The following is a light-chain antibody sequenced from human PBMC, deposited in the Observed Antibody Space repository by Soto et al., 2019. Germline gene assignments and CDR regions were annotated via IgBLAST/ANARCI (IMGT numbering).Light chain of an antibody. Sequence: EIVITTSPVTLSVSPGERATLSFRASQSVSTNLAWYQQKPGQAPRVLIYGASTRATNIPARFSGSGSGTDFTLTISSLQPEDVATYYCQKYNSAPLTFGPGTKVDIK. CDR3: QKYNSAPLT. V-gene: IGKV3-15*01. CDR1: QSVSTN. J-gene: IGKJ3*01. CDR2: GAS.